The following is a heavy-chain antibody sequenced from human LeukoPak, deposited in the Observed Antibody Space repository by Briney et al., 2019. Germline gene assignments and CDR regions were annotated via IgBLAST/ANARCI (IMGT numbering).Heavy chain of an antibody. CDR1: GGSISSGGYS. CDR2: IYHSGST. J-gene: IGHJ4*02. V-gene: IGHV4-30-2*01. CDR3: ARDGDNHYDSSGFYMFYFDY. D-gene: IGHD3-22*01. Sequence: SQTLSLTCAVSGGSISSGGYSWSWIRQPPGKGLEWIGYIYHSGSTYYNPSLKSRVTISVDRSKNQFSLKLSSVTAADTAVYYCARDGDNHYDSSGFYMFYFDYWGQGTLVTVSS.